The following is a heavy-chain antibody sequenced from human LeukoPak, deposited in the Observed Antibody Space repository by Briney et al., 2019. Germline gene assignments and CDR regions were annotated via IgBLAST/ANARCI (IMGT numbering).Heavy chain of an antibody. D-gene: IGHD6-19*01. CDR1: GFTVSSNY. CDR3: TRDPPPYSSGWYAY. Sequence: GGSLRLSCAASGFTVSSNYMSWFRQAPGKGLEWVGFIRSKAYGGTTEYAASVKGRFTISRDDSKSIAYLQMNSLKTEDTAVYYCTRDPPPYSSGWYAYWGQGTLVTVSS. J-gene: IGHJ4*02. CDR2: IRSKAYGGTT. V-gene: IGHV3-49*03.